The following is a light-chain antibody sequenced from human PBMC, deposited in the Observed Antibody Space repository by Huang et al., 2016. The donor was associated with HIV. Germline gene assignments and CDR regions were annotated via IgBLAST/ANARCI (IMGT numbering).Light chain of an antibody. CDR3: QQYNDWPPLT. CDR1: QSVNSD. CDR2: GAS. Sequence: EIEMTQSPAILSVSPGERATLSCRASQSVNSDLAWYLQKPGQAPRLLICGASTRAIGIPAKFKGTGSGTEFSLSISNLQSDDFGVYYCQQYNDWPPLTFGGGTKVEI. J-gene: IGKJ4*01. V-gene: IGKV3-15*01.